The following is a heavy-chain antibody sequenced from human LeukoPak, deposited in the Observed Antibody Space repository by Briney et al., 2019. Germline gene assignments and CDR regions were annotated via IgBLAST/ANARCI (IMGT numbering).Heavy chain of an antibody. J-gene: IGHJ3*02. Sequence: GASVKVSCKASGYTFTSYYMHWVRQAPGQGLEWMGIINPSGGSTSYAQKFQGRVTMTRDMSTSTVYMELSSLRSEDTAVYYCAVVGEPLDAFDIWGQGTMVTVSS. CDR3: AVVGEPLDAFDI. D-gene: IGHD4-17*01. V-gene: IGHV1-46*01. CDR1: GYTFTSYY. CDR2: INPSGGST.